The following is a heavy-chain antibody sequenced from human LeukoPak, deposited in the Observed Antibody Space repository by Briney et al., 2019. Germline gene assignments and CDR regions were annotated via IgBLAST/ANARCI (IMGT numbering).Heavy chain of an antibody. D-gene: IGHD3/OR15-3a*01. CDR2: INHSGST. Sequence: SETLSLTCAVYGGSFSGYYWSWIRQPPGKGLEWIGEINHSGSTNYNPSLKSRVTISVDTSKNQFSLKLSSVTAADTAVYYCAGRFGQGDYWGQGTLVTVSS. CDR1: GGSFSGYY. V-gene: IGHV4-34*01. CDR3: AGRFGQGDY. J-gene: IGHJ4*02.